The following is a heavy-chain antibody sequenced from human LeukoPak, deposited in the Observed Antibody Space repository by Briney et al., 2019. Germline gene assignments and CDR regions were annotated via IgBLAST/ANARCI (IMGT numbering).Heavy chain of an antibody. J-gene: IGHJ6*02. CDR2: MYYSGST. Sequence: SETLSLTCTVSGGSISSSSYYWGWIRQPPGKGPEWIGSMYYSGSTYYNPSLKSRVTISVDTSKNQFSLKLSSVTAADTAVYYCASDYYGSGSPHFMDVWGQGTTVTVSS. D-gene: IGHD3-10*01. CDR1: GGSISSSSYY. CDR3: ASDYYGSGSPHFMDV. V-gene: IGHV4-39*01.